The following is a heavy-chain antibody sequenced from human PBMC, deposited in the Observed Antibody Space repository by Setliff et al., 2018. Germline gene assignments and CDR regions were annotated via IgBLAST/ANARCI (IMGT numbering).Heavy chain of an antibody. CDR1: GFIFSHDW. J-gene: IGHJ6*02. V-gene: IGHV3-15*01. CDR3: AKGPSGYYYDSSGYYGLGMDV. Sequence: GGSLRLSCVASGFIFSHDWMSWVRQAPGKGLESVGLIKTKTDGEATDYGASVKGRFTISRDNSKNTLYLQMNSLRAEDTAVYYCAKGPSGYYYDSSGYYGLGMDVWGQGTTVTVSS. CDR2: IKTKTDGEAT. D-gene: IGHD3-22*01.